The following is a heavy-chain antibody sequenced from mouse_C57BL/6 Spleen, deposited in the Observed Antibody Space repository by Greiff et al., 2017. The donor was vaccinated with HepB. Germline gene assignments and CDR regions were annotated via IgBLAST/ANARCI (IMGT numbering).Heavy chain of an antibody. CDR1: GYTFTDYE. CDR2: IDPETGGT. CDR3: TRGPDGSPLYYYAMDY. D-gene: IGHD2-3*01. Sequence: VQLQQSGAELVRPGASVTLSCKASGYTFTDYEMHWVKQTPVHGLEWIGAIDPETGGTAYNQKFKGKAILTADKSSSTAYMELRSLTSEGSAVYYCTRGPDGSPLYYYAMDYWGQGTSVTVSS. J-gene: IGHJ4*01. V-gene: IGHV1-15*01.